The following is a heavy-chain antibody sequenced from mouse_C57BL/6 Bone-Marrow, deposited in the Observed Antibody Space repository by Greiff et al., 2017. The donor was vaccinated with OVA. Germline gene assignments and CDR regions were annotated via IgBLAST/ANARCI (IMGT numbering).Heavy chain of an antibody. J-gene: IGHJ2*01. D-gene: IGHD1-1*01. Sequence: EVKLMESGPGLVKPSQSLSLTCSVTGYSITSGYYWNWIRQFPGNKLEWMGYISYDGSNNYNPSLKNRISITRDTSKNQFFLKLNSVTTEDTATYYCARGTTVVAPVFDYWGQGTTLTVSS. CDR3: ARGTTVVAPVFDY. CDR2: ISYDGSN. V-gene: IGHV3-6*01. CDR1: GYSITSGYY.